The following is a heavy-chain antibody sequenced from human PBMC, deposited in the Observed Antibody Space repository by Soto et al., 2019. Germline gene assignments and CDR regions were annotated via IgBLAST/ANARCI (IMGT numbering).Heavy chain of an antibody. V-gene: IGHV3-15*07. CDR2: VKSKNDGGTT. Sequence: PGGSLRXSXAAXXFTFSNAWINWVRQAPGKGLEWVGRVKSKNDGGTTDFAAPVKGRFAISRDDSKNMVYLEMNSLQTEDTAIYYCTTDSYITSIIVRFDYWGHGTLVTVSS. D-gene: IGHD3-22*01. CDR3: TTDSYITSIIVRFDY. CDR1: XFTFSNAW. J-gene: IGHJ4*01.